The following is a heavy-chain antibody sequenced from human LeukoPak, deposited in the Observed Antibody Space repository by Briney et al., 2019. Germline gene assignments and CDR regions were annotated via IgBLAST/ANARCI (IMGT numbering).Heavy chain of an antibody. CDR3: ARGAYSYQSLNFDY. D-gene: IGHD5-18*01. CDR1: GGTFSSYA. CDR2: IIPIFGTA. J-gene: IGHJ4*02. V-gene: IGHV1-69*13. Sequence: GASVKVSCKASGGTFSSYAISWVRQAPGQGLEWMGGIIPIFGTANYAQKFQGRVTITADESTSTAYMELSSLRSEDTAVYYCARGAYSYQSLNFDYWGQGTLVTVSS.